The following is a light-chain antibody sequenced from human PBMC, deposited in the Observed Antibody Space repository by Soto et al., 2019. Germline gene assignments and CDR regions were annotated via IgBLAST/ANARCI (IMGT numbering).Light chain of an antibody. J-gene: IGLJ2*01. V-gene: IGLV3-21*04. CDR3: HVWDTTNDPPI. CDR1: NIGDKA. Sequence: SYVLTQRPSVSVAPEKTARITCGGDNIGDKAAHWYQHRPGQAPVLFIYYDFERPSGIHERFSGSNSGNTATLTISRVEAGDEADYYCHVWDTTNDPPIFGGGTKLTVL. CDR2: YDF.